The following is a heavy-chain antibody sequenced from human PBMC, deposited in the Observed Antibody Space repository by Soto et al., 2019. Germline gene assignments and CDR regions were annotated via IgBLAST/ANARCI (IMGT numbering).Heavy chain of an antibody. Sequence: QVQLQESGPGLVKPSETLSLTCTVSGGSISSYYWSWIRQPPGKGLEWIGYIYYSGSTNYNPSLKSRVTISVDTSKNQFSLKLSSVTAADTAVYYCARHVSPLEPGLNYWGQGTLVTVSS. V-gene: IGHV4-59*08. CDR2: IYYSGST. CDR3: ARHVSPLEPGLNY. D-gene: IGHD1-1*01. J-gene: IGHJ4*02. CDR1: GGSISSYY.